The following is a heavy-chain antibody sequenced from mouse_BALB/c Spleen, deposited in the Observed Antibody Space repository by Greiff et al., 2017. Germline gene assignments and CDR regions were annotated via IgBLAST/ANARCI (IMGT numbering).Heavy chain of an antibody. Sequence: QVQLKESGPGLVAPSQSLSITCTVSGFSLTSYGVHWVRQPPGKGLEWLGVIWAGGSTDYNSALKSRLSISKDNSKSQVFLKMNSLQTDDTARYYCARDHYYGSSGSYAMDYWGQGTSVTVSS. J-gene: IGHJ4*01. CDR3: ARDHYYGSSGSYAMDY. CDR2: IWAGGST. V-gene: IGHV2-9*02. CDR1: GFSLTSYG. D-gene: IGHD1-1*01.